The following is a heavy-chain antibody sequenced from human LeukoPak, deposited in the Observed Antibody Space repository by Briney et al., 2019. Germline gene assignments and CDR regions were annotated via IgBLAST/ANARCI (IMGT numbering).Heavy chain of an antibody. J-gene: IGHJ4*02. D-gene: IGHD1-26*01. CDR2: ISTSGGST. CDR1: GFTFSSYG. Sequence: PEGSLRLSCAASGFTFSSYGMSWVRQAPGKGLEWVSAISTSGGSTYYADSVKGRFTISRDNSKNTLYLQMNSLRAEDTAVYYCARQWELGFYFDYWGQGTLVTVSS. V-gene: IGHV3-23*01. CDR3: ARQWELGFYFDY.